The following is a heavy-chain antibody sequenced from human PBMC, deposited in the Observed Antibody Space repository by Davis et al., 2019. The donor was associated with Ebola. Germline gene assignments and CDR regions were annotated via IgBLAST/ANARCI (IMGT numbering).Heavy chain of an antibody. V-gene: IGHV4-4*02. CDR3: ARDYYDSNGYLYYFDS. CDR2: IYHSGTT. J-gene: IGHJ4*02. D-gene: IGHD3-22*01. CDR1: GDSISSRNW. Sequence: SETLSLTCAVSGDSISSRNWWSWVRQSPGKGLEWIGVIYHSGTTNYNPSLKSRVTISVDMSKNQFSLRLTSVTAADTAMYYCARDYYDSNGYLYYFDSWGQGTLVTVSS.